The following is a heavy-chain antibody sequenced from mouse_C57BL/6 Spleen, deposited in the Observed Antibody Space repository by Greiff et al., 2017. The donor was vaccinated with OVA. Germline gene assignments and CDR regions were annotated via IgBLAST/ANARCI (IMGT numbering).Heavy chain of an antibody. CDR1: GYTFTSYW. D-gene: IGHD2-4*01. CDR2: IDPSDSYT. J-gene: IGHJ4*01. V-gene: IGHV1-59*01. CDR3: ARGGDYDPSYAMDY. Sequence: QVQLQQPGAELVRPGTSVKLSCKASGYTFTSYWMHWVKQRPGQGLEWIGVIDPSDSYTNYNQKFKGKATVTVDTSSSTAYMQLSSLTSEDSAVYYCARGGDYDPSYAMDYWGQGTSVTVSS.